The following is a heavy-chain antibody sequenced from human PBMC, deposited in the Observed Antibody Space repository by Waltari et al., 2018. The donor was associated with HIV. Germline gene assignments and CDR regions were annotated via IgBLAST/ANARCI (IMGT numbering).Heavy chain of an antibody. CDR2: IKKEWSNT. V-gene: IGHV3-74*01. Sequence: EVQLVESGGGLVQPGGSLRLSCEASGFTVSSNWMHWVRQAPGKGLVGVSGIKKEWSNTRYADSGKGRLTISGDNAKNTLYLQMNSLRAEDTAVYYCARGVGYGMDVWGQGTTVTVSS. J-gene: IGHJ6*02. CDR1: GFTVSSNW. D-gene: IGHD2-15*01. CDR3: ARGVGYGMDV.